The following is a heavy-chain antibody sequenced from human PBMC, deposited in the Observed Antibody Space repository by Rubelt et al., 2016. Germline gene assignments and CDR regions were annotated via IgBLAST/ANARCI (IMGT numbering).Heavy chain of an antibody. Sequence: RQPPGKGLEWIGSIYYSGSTYYNPSLKSRVTISVDTSKNQFSLKLSSVTAADTAVYYCAREFIAEQGDWGQGTLVTVSS. J-gene: IGHJ4*02. D-gene: IGHD6-13*01. CDR2: IYYSGST. CDR3: AREFIAEQGD. V-gene: IGHV4-39*02.